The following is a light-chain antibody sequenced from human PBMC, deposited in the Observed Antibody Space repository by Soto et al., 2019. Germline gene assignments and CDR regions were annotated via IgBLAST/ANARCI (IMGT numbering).Light chain of an antibody. Sequence: QSVLTQSPSASASLGASVKLTCTLSSGHSSYAIAWHQQQPEKGPRYLMKLNTDGSHSKGDGIPDRISGSSSGGERYLTISSIHSEDEAYYYCQTWGTGTVVFGGGTKLTVL. CDR1: SGHSSYA. CDR3: QTWGTGTVV. V-gene: IGLV4-69*01. J-gene: IGLJ2*01. CDR2: LNTDGSH.